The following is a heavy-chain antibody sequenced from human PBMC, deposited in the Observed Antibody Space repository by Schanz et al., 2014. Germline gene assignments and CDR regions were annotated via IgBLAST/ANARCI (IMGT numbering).Heavy chain of an antibody. D-gene: IGHD2-2*01. CDR1: GFTFSSYW. CDR2: IKQDGSET. Sequence: AELVESGGGVVQPGGSLRLSCAASGFTFSSYWMSWVRQAPGKGLEWVANIKQDGSETYYVDSLKGRFTISSDNAKNSLYLQMNSLRAEDTAVYYCARIRYCSSTNCYGFDPWGQGTLVTVSS. J-gene: IGHJ5*02. CDR3: ARIRYCSSTNCYGFDP. V-gene: IGHV3-7*01.